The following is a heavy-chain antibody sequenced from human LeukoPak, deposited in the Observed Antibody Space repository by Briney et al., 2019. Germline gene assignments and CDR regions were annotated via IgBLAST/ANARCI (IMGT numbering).Heavy chain of an antibody. CDR2: ISWNSGSI. J-gene: IGHJ5*02. Sequence: PGRSLRLSCAASGFTFDDYAMHWVRQAPGKGLEWVSGISWNSGSIGYADSVKGRFTISRDNAKNSLYLQMNSLRAEDTALYYCAKDGNSMVRGGDWFDPWGQGTLVTVSS. CDR1: GFTFDDYA. CDR3: AKDGNSMVRGGDWFDP. D-gene: IGHD3-10*01. V-gene: IGHV3-9*01.